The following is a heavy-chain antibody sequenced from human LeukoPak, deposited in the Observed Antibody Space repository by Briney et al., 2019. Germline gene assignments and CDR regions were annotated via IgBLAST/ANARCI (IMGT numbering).Heavy chain of an antibody. V-gene: IGHV3-48*02. CDR1: GFTFSSYS. J-gene: IGHJ4*02. D-gene: IGHD2/OR15-2a*01. CDR3: APHRDGYYPFDY. Sequence: GGSLRLSCAASGFTFSSYSVNWVRQAPGKGLEWVSYISSSSSTIYYADSVKGRFTISRDNAKMSLYLQMNSLRDEDTAVYYCAPHRDGYYPFDYWGQGTLVTVSS. CDR2: ISSSSSTI.